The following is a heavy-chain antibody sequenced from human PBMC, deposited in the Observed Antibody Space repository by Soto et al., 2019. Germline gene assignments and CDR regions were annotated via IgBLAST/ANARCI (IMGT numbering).Heavy chain of an antibody. D-gene: IGHD2-2*01. CDR1: GFSLSTRDVG. V-gene: IGHV2-5*02. Sequence: QITLNESGPTLVKPTQTLTLTCTFSGFSLSTRDVGVGWIRQPPGEALEWLGVVYWDDDKTYRPSLKSRLTITKDTSKNPVVLRMTKMDPVDTATYYCAHCRGGVASFWGQGSRVTVSS. CDR3: AHCRGGVASF. CDR2: VYWDDDK. J-gene: IGHJ4*02.